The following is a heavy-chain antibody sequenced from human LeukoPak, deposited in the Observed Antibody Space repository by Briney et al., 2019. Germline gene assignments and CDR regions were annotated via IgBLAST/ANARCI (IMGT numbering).Heavy chain of an antibody. V-gene: IGHV3-23*01. CDR2: ITGSGGST. CDR3: AKVDRRELGPYYFDY. Sequence: PGESQRLSCAASGFTFSSYAMSWVRQAPGKGLEWVSAITGSGGSTYYAVSVRGRFTISRDNSKNTLYLQINSLRAEDTAVYYCAKVDRRELGPYYFDYWGQGTLVTVSS. D-gene: IGHD3-16*02. CDR1: GFTFSSYA. J-gene: IGHJ4*02.